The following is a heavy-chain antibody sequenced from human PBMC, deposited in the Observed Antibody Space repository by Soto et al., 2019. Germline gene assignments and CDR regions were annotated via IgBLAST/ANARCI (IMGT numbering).Heavy chain of an antibody. J-gene: IGHJ4*02. Sequence: VHLVESGGGLVQAGGSLRLSCAASGFAFSNLWMSWVRQSPARGLEWVANINQDGTVKVYLDSLKGRFTVSRDNAKNLLYLQMNSLRAEDTALYYCALDYGDWGRGTLVTVSS. V-gene: IGHV3-7*01. CDR1: GFAFSNLW. CDR2: INQDGTVK. D-gene: IGHD3-16*01. CDR3: ALDYGD.